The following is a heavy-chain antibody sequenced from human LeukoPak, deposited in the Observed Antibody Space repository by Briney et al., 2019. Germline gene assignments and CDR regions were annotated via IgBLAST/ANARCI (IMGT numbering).Heavy chain of an antibody. CDR3: GAKVTTRSYFDL. V-gene: IGHV4-59*11. CDR2: VYHTRST. CDR1: GDSISSHY. Sequence: SETLSLTCNVSGDSISSHYWSWIRQPPGKGLEWIGFVYHTRSTNYNPSLKSRVTISVDTYKMQFSMKMRCVTAADAAVYYWGAKVTTRSYFDLWGRGTLVTVSS. J-gene: IGHJ2*01. D-gene: IGHD4-17*01.